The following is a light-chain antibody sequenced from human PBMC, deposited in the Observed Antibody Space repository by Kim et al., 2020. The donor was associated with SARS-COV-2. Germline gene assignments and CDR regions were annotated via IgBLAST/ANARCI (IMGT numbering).Light chain of an antibody. V-gene: IGLV3-1*01. CDR3: QAWDSSTNWV. J-gene: IGLJ3*02. Sequence: SPGQTASITCSGDKLEDKYACWYQQKPGQSPVLVIYQDSKRPSGIPERFSGSNSGNTATLTISGTQAMDEADYYCQAWDSSTNWVFGGGTQLTVL. CDR1: KLEDKY. CDR2: QDS.